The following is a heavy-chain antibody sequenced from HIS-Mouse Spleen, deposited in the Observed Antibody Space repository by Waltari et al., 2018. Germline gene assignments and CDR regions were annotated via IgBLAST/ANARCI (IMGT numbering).Heavy chain of an antibody. Sequence: EVQLVESGGGLVQPGRSLRLSCAASGFNFDDYAMHWFRQAPGKGLGWVSGISWNSGSIGYADSVKGRFTISRDNAKNSLYLQMNSLRAEDTALYYCAKEARFYCYFDLWGRGTLVTVSS. V-gene: IGHV3-9*01. J-gene: IGHJ2*01. CDR3: AKEARFYCYFDL. CDR2: ISWNSGSI. CDR1: GFNFDDYA.